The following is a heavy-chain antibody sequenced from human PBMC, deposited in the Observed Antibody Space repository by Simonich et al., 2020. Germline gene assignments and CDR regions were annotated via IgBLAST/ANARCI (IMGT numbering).Heavy chain of an antibody. Sequence: EVQLVESGGGLVQPGGSLRLSCAASGFTFSSYWLHWVRQAPGKGRVWVSRMKRDGSSTGYADSVKGRITISRDNAKNTLYLQMNSLRAEDTAVYYCARDYSSYDAFDIWGQGTMVTVSS. CDR2: MKRDGSST. CDR1: GFTFSSYW. V-gene: IGHV3-74*01. D-gene: IGHD4-4*01. CDR3: ARDYSSYDAFDI. J-gene: IGHJ3*02.